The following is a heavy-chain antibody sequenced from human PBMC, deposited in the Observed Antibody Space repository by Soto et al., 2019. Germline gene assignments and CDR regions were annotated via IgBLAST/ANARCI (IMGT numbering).Heavy chain of an antibody. Sequence: VKVSCKASGYAFTSYAMHWVRQAPGQRLEWMGWINVGNGNTKYSQKFQGRVTITRDTSASTAYMELSSLRSEDTAVYYCARRLERCQFDYWGQGTLVTVSS. D-gene: IGHD1-1*01. V-gene: IGHV1-3*01. CDR2: INVGNGNT. CDR1: GYAFTSYA. J-gene: IGHJ4*02. CDR3: ARRLERCQFDY.